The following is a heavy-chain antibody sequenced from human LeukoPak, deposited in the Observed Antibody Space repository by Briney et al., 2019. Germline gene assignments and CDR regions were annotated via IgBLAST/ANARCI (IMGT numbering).Heavy chain of an antibody. CDR2: IHTSGST. V-gene: IGHV4-4*07. Sequence: SETLSLTCTFSGGSISSYYWSWIRQPAGKGLEWIGRIHTSGSTNYNPSLRSRVTISVDTSKNQFSLKLNSVTAADTAVYYCARSHGSGSYYNLNDYWGQGTLVTVSS. J-gene: IGHJ4*02. D-gene: IGHD3-10*01. CDR1: GGSISSYY. CDR3: ARSHGSGSYYNLNDY.